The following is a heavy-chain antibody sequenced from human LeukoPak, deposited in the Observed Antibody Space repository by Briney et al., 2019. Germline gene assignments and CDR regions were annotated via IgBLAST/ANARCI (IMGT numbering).Heavy chain of an antibody. CDR1: GSSISSHS. Sequence: SETLSLTCTVSGSSISSHSLGWVRQPPGKGLEWLGYDSNNGNINYNPALKSRVTISVDTSKRQFSLKLRSVTAADTAVYYCARDNWGSLDYWGQGTLVTVSS. V-gene: IGHV4-59*11. CDR2: DSNNGNI. CDR3: ARDNWGSLDY. D-gene: IGHD7-27*01. J-gene: IGHJ4*02.